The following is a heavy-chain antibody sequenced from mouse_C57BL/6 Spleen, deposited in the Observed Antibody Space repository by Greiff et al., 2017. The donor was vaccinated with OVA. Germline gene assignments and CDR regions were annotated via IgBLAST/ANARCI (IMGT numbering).Heavy chain of an antibody. D-gene: IGHD2-3*01. CDR1: GYTFTSYW. Sequence: VQLQQSGPELVKPGASVKLSCKASGYTFTSYWMQWVKQRPGQGLEWIGEIDPSDSYTNYNQKFKGKATLTVDTSSSTAYMQLSSRTSEDSAVYDCERGVDGSADGGKGTLVNVAA. CDR3: ERGVDGSAD. J-gene: IGHJ3*01. V-gene: IGHV1-50*01. CDR2: IDPSDSYT.